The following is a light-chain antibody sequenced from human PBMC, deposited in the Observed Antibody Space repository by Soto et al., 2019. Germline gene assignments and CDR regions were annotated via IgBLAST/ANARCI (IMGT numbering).Light chain of an antibody. V-gene: IGLV2-23*02. CDR1: SSDVGSHNL. CDR2: EVS. Sequence: QSALTQPASVSGSPGESITISCTGTSSDVGSHNLVSWYRQHPGQAPKLMIYEVSKRPLGVSARFSASKSGNTASLTISGLQAEDEADYYCCSYGGSRAVFGGGTQLTVL. CDR3: CSYGGSRAV. J-gene: IGLJ7*01.